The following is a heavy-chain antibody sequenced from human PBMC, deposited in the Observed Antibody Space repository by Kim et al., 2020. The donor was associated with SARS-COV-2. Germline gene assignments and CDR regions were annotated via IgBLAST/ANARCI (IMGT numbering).Heavy chain of an antibody. CDR3: ARLGTPRWFDP. Sequence: SETLSLTCTVSGGSISSSSYYWGWIRQPPGKGLEWIGSIYYSGSTYYNPSLKSRVTISVDTYKNQFSLKLSSVTAADTAVYYCARLGTPRWFDPWGQGTLVTVSS. V-gene: IGHV4-39*01. CDR1: GGSISSSSYY. D-gene: IGHD3-16*01. CDR2: IYYSGST. J-gene: IGHJ5*02.